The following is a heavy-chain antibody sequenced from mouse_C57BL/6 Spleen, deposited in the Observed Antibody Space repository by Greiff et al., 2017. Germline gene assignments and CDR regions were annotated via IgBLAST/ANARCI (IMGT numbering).Heavy chain of an antibody. CDR1: GYTFTSYW. D-gene: IGHD1-1*01. V-gene: IGHV1-69*01. J-gene: IGHJ2*01. Sequence: VQLQQPGAELVMPGASVKLSCKASGYTFTSYWMHWVKQRPGQGLEWIGEIDPSDSYTNYNQKFKGKSTLTVDKSSSTAYMQLSRLTSEDSVVYYGARRVTTVVATGNDIDYWGQGTTLTVSS. CDR2: IDPSDSYT. CDR3: ARRVTTVVATGNDIDY.